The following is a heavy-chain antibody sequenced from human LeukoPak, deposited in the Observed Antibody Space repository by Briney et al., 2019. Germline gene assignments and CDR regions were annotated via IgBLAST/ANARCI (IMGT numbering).Heavy chain of an antibody. J-gene: IGHJ3*02. CDR3: ARGSVVPAAKVAFDI. D-gene: IGHD2-2*01. CDR2: MNPNSGNT. V-gene: IGHV1-8*03. Sequence: GASVKVSCKASGYTFTSYDISWVRQATGQGLEWMGWMNPNSGNTGYAQKFRGRVTITRNTSISTAYMELSSLRSEDTAVYYCARGSVVPAAKVAFDIWGQGTMVTASS. CDR1: GYTFTSYD.